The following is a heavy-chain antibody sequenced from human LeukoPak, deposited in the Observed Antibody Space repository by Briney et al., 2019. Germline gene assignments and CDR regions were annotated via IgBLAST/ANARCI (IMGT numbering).Heavy chain of an antibody. CDR3: ARIKAGSCTGGLCYYFDY. J-gene: IGHJ4*02. V-gene: IGHV1-8*01. CDR1: GYTFNSYH. D-gene: IGHD2-8*02. CDR2: MDPNSDYR. Sequence: GASVKVSCKASGYTFNSYHINWVRQAPGQGLEWMGWMDPNSDYRGYGKKFQGRVIMTRNTSISTAYMELNRLKSEDTAVYYCARIKAGSCTGGLCYYFDYWGQGTLVAVSP.